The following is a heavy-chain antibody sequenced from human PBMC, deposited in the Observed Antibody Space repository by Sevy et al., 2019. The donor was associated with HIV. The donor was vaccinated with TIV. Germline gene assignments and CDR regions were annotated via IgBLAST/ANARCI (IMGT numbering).Heavy chain of an antibody. Sequence: GGSLRLSCTASGFTFGDYAMSWFRQAPGKGLEWVGFIRSKAYGGTTEYAASVKGRFTISRDDSKSIAYLQMNSLKTEDTAVYYCTRDLRALRFLEWLSYYGMDVWGQGTTVTVSS. CDR1: GFTFGDYA. D-gene: IGHD3-3*01. J-gene: IGHJ6*02. CDR2: IRSKAYGGTT. CDR3: TRDLRALRFLEWLSYYGMDV. V-gene: IGHV3-49*03.